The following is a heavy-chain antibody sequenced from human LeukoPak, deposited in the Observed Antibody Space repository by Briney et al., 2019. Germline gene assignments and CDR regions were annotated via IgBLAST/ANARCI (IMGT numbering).Heavy chain of an antibody. D-gene: IGHD3-3*01. J-gene: IGHJ6*03. V-gene: IGHV1-69*05. Sequence: SVKVSCKASGYTFTGYYMHWVRQAPGQGLEWMGGIIPIFGTANYAQKFQGRVTITTDESTSTAYMELSSLRSEDTAVYYCASGYDFWSGTHGNYYYMDVWGKGTTVTVSS. CDR1: GYTFTGYY. CDR2: IIPIFGTA. CDR3: ASGYDFWSGTHGNYYYMDV.